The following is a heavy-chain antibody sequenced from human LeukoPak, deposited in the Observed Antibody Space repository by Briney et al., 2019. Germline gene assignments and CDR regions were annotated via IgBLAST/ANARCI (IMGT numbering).Heavy chain of an antibody. CDR3: ARKQPGIAAGFDP. CDR2: IYPGDSDT. CDR1: GYSFTSYW. V-gene: IGHV5-51*01. D-gene: IGHD6-25*01. J-gene: IGHJ5*02. Sequence: GESLKISCQGSGYSFTSYWIGWVRPMPGKGREWMGIIYPGDSDTRYSPSSQGQVTISADKSISTAYLRWSSLKDSDTAMYYCARKQPGIAAGFDPWGQGTLVTVSS.